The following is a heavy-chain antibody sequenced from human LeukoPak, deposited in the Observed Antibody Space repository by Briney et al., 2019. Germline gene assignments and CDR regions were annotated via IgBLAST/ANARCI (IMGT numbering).Heavy chain of an antibody. CDR2: IYYSGRT. CDR3: GRGGGRSSTGMDV. V-gene: IGHV4-31*03. Sequence: SQTLSLTCTVSGGSISSAAYYWTWIRQHPGKGLEWIGHIYYSGRTDYNPTLKSRVNISIDTSKNQFSLRVNSVTAADTAVYYCGRGGGRSSTGMDVWGQGTTVTDSS. J-gene: IGHJ6*02. CDR1: GGSISSAAYY. D-gene: IGHD2-2*01.